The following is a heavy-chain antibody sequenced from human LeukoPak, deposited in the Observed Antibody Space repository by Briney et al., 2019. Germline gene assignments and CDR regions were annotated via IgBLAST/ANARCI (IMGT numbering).Heavy chain of an antibody. CDR2: IIPIFGTA. CDR3: AMGVVVAATPYGMDV. CDR1: GGTFSSYA. J-gene: IGHJ6*02. Sequence: SVNLSCTASGGTFSSYAISWVRQAPGQRLEWMGGIIPIFGTANYAQKFQGRVTITADESTSTAYMELSSLRSEDTAVYYCAMGVVVAATPYGMDVWGQGTTVTVSS. V-gene: IGHV1-69*13. D-gene: IGHD2-15*01.